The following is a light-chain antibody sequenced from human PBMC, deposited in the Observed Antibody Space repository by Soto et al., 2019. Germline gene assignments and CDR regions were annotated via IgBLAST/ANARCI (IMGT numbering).Light chain of an antibody. CDR3: LLSYSGARAGV. V-gene: IGLV7-46*01. J-gene: IGLJ2*01. CDR2: DTS. CDR1: TGAVTSGHY. Sequence: QAVVTQEPSLTVSPGGTVTLTCGSSTGAVTSGHYPYWFQQKPGQAPRTLIYDTSNKHSWTPARFSGSLLGGKAALTLSGXXPEDEAEYYCLLSYSGARAGVFGGGTKVTVL.